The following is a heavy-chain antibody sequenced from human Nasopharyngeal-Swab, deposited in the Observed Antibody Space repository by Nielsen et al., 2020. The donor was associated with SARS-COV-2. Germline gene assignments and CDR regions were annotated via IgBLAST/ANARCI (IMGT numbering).Heavy chain of an antibody. Sequence: GGSLRLSCAASGFTFSSYEMSWVRQAPGKGLEWVANIKQDGSEKYYVDSVKGRFTISRDNAKNSLYLQMNSLKTEDTAVYYCTTIVGANGGDDYWGQGTLVTVSS. CDR3: TTIVGANGGDDY. CDR1: GFTFSSYE. J-gene: IGHJ4*02. CDR2: IKQDGSEK. D-gene: IGHD1-26*01. V-gene: IGHV3-7*03.